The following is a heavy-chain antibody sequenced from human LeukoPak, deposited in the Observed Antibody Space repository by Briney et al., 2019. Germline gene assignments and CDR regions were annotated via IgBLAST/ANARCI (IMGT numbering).Heavy chain of an antibody. V-gene: IGHV1-2*04. CDR3: AGDGWELRYYFDY. D-gene: IGHD1-26*01. CDR2: INPNSGGT. J-gene: IGHJ4*02. CDR1: GYTFTGYY. Sequence: ASVKVSCKASGYTFTGYYMHWVRQAPGQGLEWMGWINPNSGGTNYAQKFRGWVTMTRDTSISTAYMELRSLRSDDTAVYYCAGDGWELRYYFDYWGQGTLVTVSS.